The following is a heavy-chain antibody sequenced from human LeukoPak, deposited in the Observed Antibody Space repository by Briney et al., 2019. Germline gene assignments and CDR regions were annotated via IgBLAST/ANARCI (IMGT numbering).Heavy chain of an antibody. Sequence: SETLSLTCTVSGGSISSGGYYWSWIRQPPGKGLEWIGYIYHSGSTYYNPSLKSRVTISVDRSKNQFSLKLSSVTAADTAVYYCAKDRSYYDFWSGYYNRAPERDYYYMDVWGKGTTVTVSS. CDR3: AKDRSYYDFWSGYYNRAPERDYYYMDV. J-gene: IGHJ6*03. V-gene: IGHV4-30-2*01. CDR2: IYHSGST. CDR1: GGSISSGGYY. D-gene: IGHD3-3*01.